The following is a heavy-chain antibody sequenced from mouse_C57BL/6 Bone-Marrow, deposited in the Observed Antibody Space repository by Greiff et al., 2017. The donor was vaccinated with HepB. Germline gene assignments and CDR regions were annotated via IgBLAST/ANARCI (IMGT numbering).Heavy chain of an antibody. CDR3: ARPYYGYDEVAY. J-gene: IGHJ3*01. V-gene: IGHV1-50*01. D-gene: IGHD2-9*01. Sequence: QVQLQQPGAELVKPGASVKLSCKASGYTFTSYWMQWVKQRPGQGLEWIGEIDPSDSYTNYNQKFKGKATLTVDTSSSTAYMQLSSLTSEDSAVYYCARPYYGYDEVAYWGQGTLVTVSA. CDR2: IDPSDSYT. CDR1: GYTFTSYW.